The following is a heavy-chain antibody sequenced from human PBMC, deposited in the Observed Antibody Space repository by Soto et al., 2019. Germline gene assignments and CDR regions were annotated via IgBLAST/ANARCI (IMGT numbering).Heavy chain of an antibody. J-gene: IGHJ4*02. V-gene: IGHV3-53*02. CDR3: ARTPHYYGSGSFV. CDR1: GFTVSSNY. D-gene: IGHD3-10*01. CDR2: IYSGGST. Sequence: EVQLVETGGGLIQPGGSLRLSCAASGFTVSSNYMSWVRQAPGKGLEWVLVIYSGGSTYYADSVKGRFTISRDNSKNTLYLQMNSLRAEDTAVYYCARTPHYYGSGSFVWGQGTLVTVSS.